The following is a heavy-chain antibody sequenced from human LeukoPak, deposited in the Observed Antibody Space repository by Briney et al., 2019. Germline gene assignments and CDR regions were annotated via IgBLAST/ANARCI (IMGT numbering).Heavy chain of an antibody. CDR2: IYYSGST. CDR3: ARGPDIAVATYYFDY. CDR1: GGSISSGGYY. V-gene: IGHV4-31*03. J-gene: IGHJ4*02. D-gene: IGHD6-19*01. Sequence: SETLSLTCTVSGGSISSGGYYWSWIRQHPGKGLEWIGYIYYSGSTYYNPSLKSRVTISVDTSKNQFSLKLSSVTAADTAVYYCARGPDIAVATYYFDYWGQGMLVTVSS.